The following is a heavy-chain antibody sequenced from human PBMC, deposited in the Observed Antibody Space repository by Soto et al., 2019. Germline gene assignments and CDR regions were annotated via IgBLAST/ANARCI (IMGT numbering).Heavy chain of an antibody. Sequence: AFVKGSRKASGYALTSYDINWVRHATGQGLERMGCINPNTGNTDYAQKFQGRVTMTRNSSIRTAYVELSSLRAEDTAVYYCARGSSPSYYYGMDIWGQGTTVTVSS. V-gene: IGHV1-8*01. CDR3: ARGSSPSYYYGMDI. D-gene: IGHD1-26*01. CDR1: GYALTSYD. CDR2: INPNTGNT. J-gene: IGHJ6*02.